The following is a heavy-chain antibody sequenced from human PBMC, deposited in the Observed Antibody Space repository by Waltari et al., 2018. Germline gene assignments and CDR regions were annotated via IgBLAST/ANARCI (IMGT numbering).Heavy chain of an antibody. CDR2: LDPEDEET. CDR1: GYSLSELS. D-gene: IGHD3-10*01. V-gene: IGHV1-24*01. Sequence: QVQLVQSGAEVRKPGASVKVSCKVSGYSLSELSMHWVRQAPGKGLEWVGGLDPEDEETVYAQKFQGRFTMTEDTSTDTAYMELSSLRSDDTAVYYCTTDIMLRVFSNVWGQGTTVTVSS. J-gene: IGHJ6*02. CDR3: TTDIMLRVFSNV.